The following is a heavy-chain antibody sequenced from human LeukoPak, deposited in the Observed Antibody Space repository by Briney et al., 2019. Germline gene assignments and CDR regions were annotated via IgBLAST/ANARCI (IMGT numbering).Heavy chain of an antibody. D-gene: IGHD1-26*01. V-gene: IGHV3-11*06. J-gene: IGHJ4*02. CDR1: GFTFSDYY. CDR3: ARVRSTWHLDY. CDR2: ISSTNGYI. Sequence: GGSLRLSCAASGFTFSDYYMSWIRQAPVKGLEWVSYISSTNGYIYYADSVRGRFTISRDNAKNSLSLQMNSLRAEDTAVYYCARVRSTWHLDYWGQGTLVTVSS.